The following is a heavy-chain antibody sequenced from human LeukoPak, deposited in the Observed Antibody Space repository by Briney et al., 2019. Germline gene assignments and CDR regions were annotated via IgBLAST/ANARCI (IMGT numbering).Heavy chain of an antibody. CDR1: GDSVSSSNYY. Sequence: SETLSLTCAVSGDSVSSSNYYWCWIRQPPGKGLEWIGYIYYGGNTDYNPSLQSRVTISVDTSKGQFSLKLSSVTAADTAVYYCARLTRRSGNYFDYWGQGTLVTVSS. J-gene: IGHJ4*02. D-gene: IGHD1-1*01. V-gene: IGHV4-61*01. CDR2: IYYGGNT. CDR3: ARLTRRSGNYFDY.